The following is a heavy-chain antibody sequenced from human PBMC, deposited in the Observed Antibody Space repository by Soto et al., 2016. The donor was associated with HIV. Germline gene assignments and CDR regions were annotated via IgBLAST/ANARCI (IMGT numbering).Heavy chain of an antibody. CDR2: IWHDGSNK. D-gene: IGHD3-22*01. J-gene: IGHJ4*02. Sequence: VQLVESGGGVVQPGRSLRLSCAASGFTFTNYGMHWVRQAPGKGLEWVAVIWHDGSNKDYVDSVKGRFTISRDNSYNTLYLQMNSLRAEDTAVYYCARGGTYYESSGNYFDDWGQGTLVTVSS. CDR3: ARGGTYYESSGNYFDD. V-gene: IGHV3-33*01. CDR1: GFTFTNYG.